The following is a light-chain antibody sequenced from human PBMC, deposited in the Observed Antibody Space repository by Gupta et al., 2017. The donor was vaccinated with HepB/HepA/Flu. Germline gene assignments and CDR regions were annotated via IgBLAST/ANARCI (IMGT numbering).Light chain of an antibody. CDR3: NSYTSSSTPVV. J-gene: IGLJ2*01. CDR2: DVG. Sequence: QSALTHPAPSPGAPGQATTTSCTGTGRDVGNYNYVYWSQQHPGKAPKLVIYDVGDRPSGVSTRFSGSKAGSTASPTIARLQAEDEDDYNCNSYTSSSTPVVFGGGTKLTVL. CDR1: GRDVGNYNY. V-gene: IGLV2-14*03.